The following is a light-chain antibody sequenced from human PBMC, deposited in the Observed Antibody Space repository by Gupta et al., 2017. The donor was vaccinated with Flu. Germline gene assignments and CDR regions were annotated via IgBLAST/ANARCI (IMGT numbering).Light chain of an antibody. J-gene: IGKJ2*01. Sequence: EIVLTQPPGTLSLSPGERATLSCRASQSISTYSLAWYQQKPGQAPRLLIYGASTRATDIPDRFSGSGSGTDFTLTISRLESEDFAVYYCQHYGGSHTFGQGTKLEIK. CDR2: GAS. V-gene: IGKV3-20*01. CDR3: QHYGGSHT. CDR1: QSISTYS.